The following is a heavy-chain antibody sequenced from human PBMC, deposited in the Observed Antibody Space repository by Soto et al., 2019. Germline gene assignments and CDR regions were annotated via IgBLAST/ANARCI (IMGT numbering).Heavy chain of an antibody. J-gene: IGHJ6*02. CDR1: RVTFSSDA. D-gene: IGHD5-12*01. CDR3: ARGGRGRDGYNGNYYYGTDV. CDR2: IIPIFGTA. Sequence: VNCYCNASRVTFSSDAISWVRQAPVQGLEWMGGIIPIFGTANYAQKFQGRVTITADESTSTAYMELSSLRSEDTAVYYCARGGRGRDGYNGNYYYGTDVWGQGTTVNVSS. V-gene: IGHV1-69*13.